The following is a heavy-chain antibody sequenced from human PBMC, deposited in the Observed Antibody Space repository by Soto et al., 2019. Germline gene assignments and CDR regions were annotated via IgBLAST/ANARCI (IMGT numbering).Heavy chain of an antibody. CDR3: AKDEQLVVERIYYGMDV. CDR1: GFTFSSYA. CDR2: ISGSGGST. D-gene: IGHD6-6*01. Sequence: QTGGSLRLSCAASGFTFSSYAMSWVRQAPGKGLEWVSAISGSGGSTYYADSVKGRFTISRDNSKNTLYLQMNSLRAEDTAVYYCAKDEQLVVERIYYGMDVWGQGTTVTVSS. V-gene: IGHV3-23*01. J-gene: IGHJ6*02.